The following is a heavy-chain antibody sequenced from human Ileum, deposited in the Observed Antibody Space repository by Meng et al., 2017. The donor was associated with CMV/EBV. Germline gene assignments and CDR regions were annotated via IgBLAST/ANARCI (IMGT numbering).Heavy chain of an antibody. Sequence: PLQESGPGLLKPTQTLSLTCTVSGGSSISGDYYWSWIRQPPGNGLEWIGYIYYSGSTYYNPSLKSRVTISADTSKNQFSLKLNSVTAADTAVYYCASGSPQLGYVWGQGTLVTVSS. CDR1: GGSSISGDYY. V-gene: IGHV4-30-4*01. CDR2: IYYSGST. CDR3: ASGSPQLGYV. D-gene: IGHD1-1*01. J-gene: IGHJ4*02.